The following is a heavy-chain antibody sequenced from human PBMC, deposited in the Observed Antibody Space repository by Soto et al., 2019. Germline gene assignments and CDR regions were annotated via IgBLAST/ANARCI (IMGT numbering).Heavy chain of an antibody. D-gene: IGHD3-10*01. V-gene: IGHV1-69*02. CDR2: IIPILGIA. CDR1: GGTFSSYT. Sequence: QVQLVQSGAEVKKPGSSVKVSCKASGGTFSSYTISWVRQAPGQGLEWMGRIIPILGIANYAQKFQGRVTITADKSTSTAYMELSSLRSEDTAVYYCASGYYGSGRPAGFDPWGQVTLVTVSS. CDR3: ASGYYGSGRPAGFDP. J-gene: IGHJ5*02.